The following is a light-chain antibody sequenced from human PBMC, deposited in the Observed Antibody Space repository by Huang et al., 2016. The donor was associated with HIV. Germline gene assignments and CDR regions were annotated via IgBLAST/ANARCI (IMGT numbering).Light chain of an antibody. CDR1: QGISSY. CDR2: AAS. J-gene: IGKJ4*01. V-gene: IGKV1-9*01. Sequence: IQLTQSPSSLSASVGDRVTINCRASQGISSYLAWYQQKPGKAPKLLIYAASTSQRGVPSRVSGSGAGTDFTLTISSLQPEDFATYYCQQLNSYPLTFGGGTKVEIK. CDR3: QQLNSYPLT.